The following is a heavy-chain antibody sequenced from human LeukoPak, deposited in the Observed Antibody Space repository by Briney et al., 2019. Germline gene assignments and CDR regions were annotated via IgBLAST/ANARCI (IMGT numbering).Heavy chain of an antibody. CDR1: GVSIDSGNW. CDR2: IYHSGST. CDR3: ARGGYYGSGNDFRFDP. J-gene: IGHJ5*02. Sequence: SETLSLTCAVSGVSIDSGNWWIWVRQPPGKGLEWIGEIYHSGSTKYNPSLKSRVTISVDKSKNQFSLRLSSVTAADTAVYFCARGGYYGSGNDFRFDPWGQGTLVTVSS. D-gene: IGHD3-10*01. V-gene: IGHV4-4*02.